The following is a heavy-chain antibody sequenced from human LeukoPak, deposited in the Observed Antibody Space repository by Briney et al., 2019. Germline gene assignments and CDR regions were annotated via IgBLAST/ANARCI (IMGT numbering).Heavy chain of an antibody. CDR1: GGSISSYY. Sequence: SETLSLTCTVSGGSISSYYWSWIRQPPGKGLEWIGYIYYSGSTNYNPSLKSRVTISVDTSKNQFSLKLSSVTAADTAVYYCARYGDCSSTSCFPNYYYYGMDVWGQGTTVTVSS. CDR2: IYYSGST. CDR3: ARYGDCSSTSCFPNYYYYGMDV. D-gene: IGHD2-2*01. J-gene: IGHJ6*02. V-gene: IGHV4-59*01.